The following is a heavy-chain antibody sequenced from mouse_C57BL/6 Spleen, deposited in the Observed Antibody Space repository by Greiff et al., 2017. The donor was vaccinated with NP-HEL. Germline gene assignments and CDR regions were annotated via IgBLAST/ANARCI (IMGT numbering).Heavy chain of an antibody. J-gene: IGHJ2*01. CDR2: INPSSGYT. CDR1: GYTFTSYW. CDR3: AIITTVVARDY. Sequence: QVQLKQSGAELAKPGASVKLSCKASGYTFTSYWMHWVKQRPGQGLEWIGYINPSSGYTKYNQKFKDKATVTADKSSSTAYMQLSSLTYEDSAVYYCAIITTVVARDYWGKGTTLTVSA. V-gene: IGHV1-7*01. D-gene: IGHD1-1*01.